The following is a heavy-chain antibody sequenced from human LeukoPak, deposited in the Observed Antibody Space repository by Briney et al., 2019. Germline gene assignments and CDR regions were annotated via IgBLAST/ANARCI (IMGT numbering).Heavy chain of an antibody. CDR2: ISYSGST. CDR3: ARLVRYCSTNSCYPFDF. V-gene: IGHV4-59*12. CDR1: GGSISCYY. D-gene: IGHD2-2*01. Sequence: SETLSLTCTVSGGSISCYYWSWIRQPPGKGLEWIGYISYSGSTKYNPSLKSRVTISIDTSKNQFSLKLNSVTAADTAVYYCARLVRYCSTNSCYPFDFWGQGTLVTVSS. J-gene: IGHJ4*02.